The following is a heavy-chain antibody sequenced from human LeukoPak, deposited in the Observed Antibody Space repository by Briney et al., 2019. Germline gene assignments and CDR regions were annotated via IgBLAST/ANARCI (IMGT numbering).Heavy chain of an antibody. CDR3: ARVRGLAGPGDFWSGYRMRRYAFDI. J-gene: IGHJ3*02. D-gene: IGHD3-3*01. Sequence: GGSLRLSCAASGFTFSSYAMHWVRQAPGKGLEYVSAINSNGGRTYYANSVEGRFTISRDNSKNTLYLQMGSLRAEDMAVYYCARVRGLAGPGDFWSGYRMRRYAFDIWGQGTMVTVSS. CDR1: GFTFSSYA. CDR2: INSNGGRT. V-gene: IGHV3-64*01.